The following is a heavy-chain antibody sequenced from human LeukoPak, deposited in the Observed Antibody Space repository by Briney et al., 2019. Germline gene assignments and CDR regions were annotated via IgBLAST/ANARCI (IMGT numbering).Heavy chain of an antibody. V-gene: IGHV3-30*18. D-gene: IGHD1-26*01. Sequence: GGSLRLSCAASGFTFSSYGMHWVRQAPGKGPESVAVISYDGSNKYYADSVKGRFTISRDNSKNTLYLQMNSLRAEDTAVYYCAKDQWELLGAFDIWGQGTMVTVSS. J-gene: IGHJ3*02. CDR1: GFTFSSYG. CDR3: AKDQWELLGAFDI. CDR2: ISYDGSNK.